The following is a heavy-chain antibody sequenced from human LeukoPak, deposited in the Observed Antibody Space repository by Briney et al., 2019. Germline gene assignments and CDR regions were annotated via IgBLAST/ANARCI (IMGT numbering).Heavy chain of an antibody. Sequence: SETLSLTCTVSGGSISSSSYYWGWIRQPPGMGLEGIGSIYYSGSTYYNPSLKSRVTISVDTSKNQFSLNLSSVTAADTAVYYCARLYYDSSGYYQICYFDYWGQGTLVTVSS. V-gene: IGHV4-39*01. D-gene: IGHD3-22*01. CDR1: GGSISSSSYY. CDR3: ARLYYDSSGYYQICYFDY. CDR2: IYYSGST. J-gene: IGHJ4*02.